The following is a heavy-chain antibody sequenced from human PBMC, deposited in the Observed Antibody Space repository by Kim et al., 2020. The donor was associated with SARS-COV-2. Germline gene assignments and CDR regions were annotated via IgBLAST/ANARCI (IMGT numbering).Heavy chain of an antibody. J-gene: IGHJ4*02. CDR3: ARREFWGTYPFAY. Sequence: HYLDPVKGRFTTSRDNPKNTLFLQMNSLTPDDTAVYYCARREFWGTYPFAYWGQGPLVTVSS. D-gene: IGHD3-16*02. V-gene: IGHV3-30*01.